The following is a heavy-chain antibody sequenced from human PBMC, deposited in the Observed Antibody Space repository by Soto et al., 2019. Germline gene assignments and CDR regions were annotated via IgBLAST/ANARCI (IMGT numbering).Heavy chain of an antibody. CDR3: ARDPPYDSSGYGLDY. D-gene: IGHD3-22*01. V-gene: IGHV1-2*02. Sequence: QVQLVQSGAEVKKPGASVKVSCKASGYTFTGYYMHWVRQAPGQGLEWMGWINPNSGGTNYEQKFQGRVTMTRDTSISTAYMELSRLRSDDTAVYYCARDPPYDSSGYGLDYWGQGTLVTVSS. J-gene: IGHJ4*02. CDR2: INPNSGGT. CDR1: GYTFTGYY.